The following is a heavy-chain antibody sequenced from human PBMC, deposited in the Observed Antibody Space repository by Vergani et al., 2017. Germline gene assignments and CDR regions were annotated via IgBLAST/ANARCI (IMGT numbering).Heavy chain of an antibody. V-gene: IGHV4-61*02. J-gene: IGHJ5*02. CDR2: IYTTGST. Sequence: QVQLQESGPGLVKPSQTLSLTCTVSGGSISSGAYYWNWIRQPAGKGLEWIGRIYTTGSTNYNPSLKSRVTISVDTSKNQFSLNLSSVTAADTAVYYCARRSRGTMVRGVIIDNWFDPWGQGTLVTVSS. CDR3: ARRSRGTMVRGVIIDNWFDP. CDR1: GGSISSGAYY. D-gene: IGHD3-10*01.